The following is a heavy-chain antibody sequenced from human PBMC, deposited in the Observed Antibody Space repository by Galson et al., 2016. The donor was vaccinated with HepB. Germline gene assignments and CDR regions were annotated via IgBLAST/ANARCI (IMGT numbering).Heavy chain of an antibody. CDR1: GFIFSNYW. J-gene: IGHJ3*02. D-gene: IGHD4-17*01. CDR3: ARESPTTAGALDI. CDR2: IHSDGSTT. V-gene: IGHV3-74*01. Sequence: SLRLSCAASGFIFSNYWMHWVCQAPGKGLVWVSRIHSDGSTTSYADSVKGRFTVSRDNAKNTLYMQMNSLRAEDTAVYYCARESPTTAGALDIWGQGTMVTVSS.